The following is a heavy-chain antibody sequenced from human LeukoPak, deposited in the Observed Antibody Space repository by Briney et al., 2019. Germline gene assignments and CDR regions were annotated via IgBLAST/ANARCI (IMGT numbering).Heavy chain of an antibody. CDR2: MDPNSGNT. CDR3: ARGPPYYYDSSGYLNY. Sequence: ASVKVSCKASGYTLTSYDINWVRQATGQGLEWMGWMDPNSGNTGYAQKFQGRVTMTRNTSITTAYMELSSLRSEDTAVYYCARGPPYYYDSSGYLNYWGQGTLVTVSS. CDR1: GYTLTSYD. J-gene: IGHJ4*02. V-gene: IGHV1-8*01. D-gene: IGHD3-22*01.